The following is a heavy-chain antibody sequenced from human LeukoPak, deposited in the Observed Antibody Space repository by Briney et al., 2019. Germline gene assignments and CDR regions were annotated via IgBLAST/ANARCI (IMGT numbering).Heavy chain of an antibody. CDR1: GGSISSYY. Sequence: PSETLSLTCTVSGGSISSYYWSWIRQPPGKGLEWIGYIYYSGSTNYNPSLKSRVTISVDTSNNQFSLKLSSVTAADTAVYYCARDGYNFYFDYWGQGTLVTVSS. D-gene: IGHD5-24*01. CDR2: IYYSGST. V-gene: IGHV4-59*01. CDR3: ARDGYNFYFDY. J-gene: IGHJ4*02.